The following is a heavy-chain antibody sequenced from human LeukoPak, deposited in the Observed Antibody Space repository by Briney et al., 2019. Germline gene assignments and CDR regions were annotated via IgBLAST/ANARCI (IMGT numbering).Heavy chain of an antibody. J-gene: IGHJ6*03. CDR2: AYSGVNA. CDR1: GDSMHSYY. D-gene: IGHD1-26*01. V-gene: IGHV4-4*07. Sequence: SETPSPTCTVSGDSMHSYYWSWIRQSPEKGLEWIGRAYSGVNAYYNPSLQSRVTISVDKSNNQFSLDLASVTAADTALYYCAREKSGTLTRAYYYIEVWGEGITVTVSS. CDR3: AREKSGTLTRAYYYIEV.